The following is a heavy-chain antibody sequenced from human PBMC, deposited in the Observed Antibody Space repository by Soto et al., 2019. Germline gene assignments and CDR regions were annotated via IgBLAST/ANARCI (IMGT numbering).Heavy chain of an antibody. V-gene: IGHV3-23*01. D-gene: IGHD1-26*01. Sequence: GGSLRLSCAASGLDFSSEVMCWVRQAPGKGLEWVSSISGSGRTIYHADSMRGRFAISRDNSKNSLYLQLNNLRVDDAAVYYCAKVGPSYYYGMDVWGQGTTVTVSS. CDR2: ISGSGRTI. CDR1: GLDFSSEV. CDR3: AKVGPSYYYGMDV. J-gene: IGHJ6*02.